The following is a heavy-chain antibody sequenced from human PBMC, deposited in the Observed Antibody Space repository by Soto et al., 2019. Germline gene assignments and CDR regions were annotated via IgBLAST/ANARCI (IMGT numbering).Heavy chain of an antibody. CDR1: GYTFTNYW. Sequence: PGESLKISCKTSGYTFTNYWIGWVRQMPGKGLEWMGIIYPGDSDTRYSPSFQGQVTISADKSISTAYLQWSSLKASDTAMYYCASPKSYSSGWPALDYWGQGTLVTVSS. D-gene: IGHD6-19*01. CDR2: IYPGDSDT. CDR3: ASPKSYSSGWPALDY. J-gene: IGHJ4*02. V-gene: IGHV5-51*01.